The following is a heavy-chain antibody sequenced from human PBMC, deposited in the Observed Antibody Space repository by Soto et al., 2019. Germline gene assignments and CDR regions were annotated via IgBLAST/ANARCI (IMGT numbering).Heavy chain of an antibody. CDR3: IARSSGYSYGWSRVDY. V-gene: IGHV3-15*01. Sequence: DVQVVESGGGLVKPGGSLRLSCAVSGFTFINAWMFWVRQAPGQGLEWVGRIKSKTDGGTADYAAPVKGGFTISRDDSQTTLCLQLNCLQTEDAAVCYSIARSSGYSYGWSRVDYWGQGTLVTVSS. CDR2: IKSKTDGGTA. CDR1: GFTFINAW. J-gene: IGHJ4*02. D-gene: IGHD5-18*01.